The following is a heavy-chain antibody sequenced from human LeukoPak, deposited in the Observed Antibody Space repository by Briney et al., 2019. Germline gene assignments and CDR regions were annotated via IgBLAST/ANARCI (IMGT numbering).Heavy chain of an antibody. CDR2: LSGNGNTI. J-gene: IGHJ4*02. V-gene: IGHV3-23*01. CDR1: GFTFSTYA. CDR3: AKALYGGHDY. Sequence: GGSPRLSCAASGFTFSTYAMSWVRQAPGKGLECVSALSGNGNTIYYADSVKGRFTISRDNSKNTLSLQMNSLRAEDTAVYYCAKALYGGHDYWGQGTLVTVSS. D-gene: IGHD4-23*01.